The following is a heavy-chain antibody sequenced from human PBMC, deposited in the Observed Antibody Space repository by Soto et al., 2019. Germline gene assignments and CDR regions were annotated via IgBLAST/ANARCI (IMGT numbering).Heavy chain of an antibody. V-gene: IGHV3-9*01. CDR3: AKDIEGGYCSSTSCFEPYFDY. J-gene: IGHJ4*02. D-gene: IGHD2-2*01. CDR2: ISWNSGSI. CDR1: GFTFDDYA. Sequence: LSLTCAASGFTFDDYAMHWVRQAPGKGLEWVSGISWNSGSIGYADSVKGRFTISRDNAKNSLYLQMNSLRAEDTALYYCAKDIEGGYCSSTSCFEPYFDYWGQGTLVTVSS.